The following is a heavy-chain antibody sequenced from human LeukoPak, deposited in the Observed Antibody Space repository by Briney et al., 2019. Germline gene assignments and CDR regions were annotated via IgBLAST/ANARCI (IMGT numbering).Heavy chain of an antibody. V-gene: IGHV4-4*09. D-gene: IGHD6-13*01. CDR3: ARHGVGIAVAGTWTPYYYYDVDV. CDR2: IYTSGST. Sequence: SETLSLTCTVSGGSISSYYWSWIRQPPGKGLEWIGYIYTSGSTNYNPSLKSRVTISVDTSKNQFSLKLSSVTAADTAVYYCARHGVGIAVAGTWTPYYYYDVDVWGKGTTVTVSS. CDR1: GGSISSYY. J-gene: IGHJ6*03.